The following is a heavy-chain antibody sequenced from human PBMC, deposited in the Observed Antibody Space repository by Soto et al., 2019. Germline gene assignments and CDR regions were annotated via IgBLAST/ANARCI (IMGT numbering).Heavy chain of an antibody. CDR3: ARDPARMKQLVHIFDP. V-gene: IGHV1-69*13. Sequence: SVKVSCKASGGTFSSYAISWVRQAPGQGLEWMGGIIPIFGTANYAQKFQGRVTITADESTSTAYMELSSLRSEDTAVYYCARDPARMKQLVHIFDPWGQGTLVTVSS. J-gene: IGHJ5*02. CDR2: IIPIFGTA. CDR1: GGTFSSYA. D-gene: IGHD6-13*01.